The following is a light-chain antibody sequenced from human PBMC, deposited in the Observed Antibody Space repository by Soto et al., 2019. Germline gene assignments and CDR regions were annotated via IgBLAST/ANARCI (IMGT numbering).Light chain of an antibody. J-gene: IGKJ4*01. Sequence: EIVLTQSPGTLSLSPGERATLSCRASESVSDNYLAWYQQRSGQAPRLVIYGASSRASAVPDRFSGSGSGADCTLTISRLEPEDVAVYDGQQDGSSPLTFGGGTKVEIK. CDR2: GAS. CDR1: ESVSDNY. CDR3: QQDGSSPLT. V-gene: IGKV3-20*01.